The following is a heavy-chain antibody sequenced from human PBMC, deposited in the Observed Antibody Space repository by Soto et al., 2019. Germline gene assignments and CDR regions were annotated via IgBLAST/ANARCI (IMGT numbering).Heavy chain of an antibody. J-gene: IGHJ4*02. D-gene: IGHD4-17*01. CDR3: VRAYGDFYYLDY. Sequence: EVQLVESGGGLVKPGGSLRVSCAASGFSFSSYSMDWVRQAPGKGLEWVSSINSISNYIYYADSVKGRFTISRDNAKNSLYLQMDSRRAEDTAVYYCVRAYGDFYYLDYWGQGTLVTVSS. CDR1: GFSFSSYS. V-gene: IGHV3-21*02. CDR2: INSISNYI.